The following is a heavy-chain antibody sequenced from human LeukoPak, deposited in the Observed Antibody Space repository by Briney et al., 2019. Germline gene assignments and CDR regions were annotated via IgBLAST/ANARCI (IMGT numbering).Heavy chain of an antibody. D-gene: IGHD3-10*01. CDR3: ARSHGSGSYYNLNDY. V-gene: IGHV4-59*01. J-gene: IGHJ4*02. CDR1: GGSFSGYY. Sequence: SETLSLTCAVYGGSFSGYYWSWIRQPPGKGLEWIGYIYYSGSTNYNPSLRSRVTISVDTSKNQFSLKLSSVTAADTAVYYCARSHGSGSYYNLNDYWGQGTLVTVSS. CDR2: IYYSGST.